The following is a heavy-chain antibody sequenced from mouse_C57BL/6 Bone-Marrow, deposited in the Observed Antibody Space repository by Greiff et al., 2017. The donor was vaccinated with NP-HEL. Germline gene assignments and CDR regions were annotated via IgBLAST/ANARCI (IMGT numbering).Heavy chain of an antibody. J-gene: IGHJ3*01. CDR3: ARVGLLRGGFAY. Sequence: EVMLVESGGGLVKPGGSLKLSCAASGFTFSSYAMSWVRQTPEKRLEWVATISDGGSYTYYPDNVKGRFTISRDNAKNNLYLQMSHLKSEDTAMYYGARVGLLRGGFAYWGQGTLVTVSA. V-gene: IGHV5-4*03. CDR1: GFTFSSYA. D-gene: IGHD1-1*01. CDR2: ISDGGSYT.